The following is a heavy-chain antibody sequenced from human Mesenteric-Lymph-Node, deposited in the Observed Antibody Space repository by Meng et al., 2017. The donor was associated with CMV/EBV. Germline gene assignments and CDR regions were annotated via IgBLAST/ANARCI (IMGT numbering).Heavy chain of an antibody. D-gene: IGHD3-3*01. J-gene: IGHJ4*02. V-gene: IGHV5-51*01. CDR1: GYRFTTPTYK. CDR3: ARQEDFWSLDY. Sequence: GGSLRLSCRGSGYRFTTPTYKIAWVRQMPGKGLEWMGIIYPGDSDTRYSPSFHGQVTFSVDKSISTAYLEWRYLKTSDSAMYYCARQEDFWSLDYWGQGTLVTVSS. CDR2: IYPGDSDT.